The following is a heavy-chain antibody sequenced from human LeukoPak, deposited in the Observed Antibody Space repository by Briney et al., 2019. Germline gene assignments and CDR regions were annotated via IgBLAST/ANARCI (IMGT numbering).Heavy chain of an antibody. V-gene: IGHV4-39*01. CDR1: GGSISSSSYY. CDR3: HASVRGYCSGGSCYPHIDY. CDR2: IYYSGST. J-gene: IGHJ4*02. D-gene: IGHD2-15*01. Sequence: SETLSLTCTVSGGSISSSSYYWGWIRQPPGKGLEWIGSIYYSGSTYYNPSLKSRVTISVDTSKNHLSLKLSSVTAADTAVYYRHASVRGYCSGGSCYPHIDYWGQGTLVTVSS.